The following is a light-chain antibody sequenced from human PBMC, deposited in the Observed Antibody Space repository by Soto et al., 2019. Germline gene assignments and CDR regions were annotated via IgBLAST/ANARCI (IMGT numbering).Light chain of an antibody. CDR2: EVN. CDR1: ISDVGGYNY. J-gene: IGLJ1*01. V-gene: IGLV2-8*01. CDR3: CSGAGSNNYV. Sequence: SVLTQPPSASGAPGQSVTLSCPGPISDVGGYNYVSWYQQHPGKAPKLVIFEVNKRPSGVPDRFSGSKSGNTASLTVSGLQADDEADYYCCSGAGSNNYVFGTGTKGTVL.